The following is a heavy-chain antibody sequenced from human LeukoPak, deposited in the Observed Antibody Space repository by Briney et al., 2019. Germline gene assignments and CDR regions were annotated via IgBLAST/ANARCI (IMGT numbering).Heavy chain of an antibody. CDR1: GYTFTSCG. CDR3: ARNRAGSNDFWSGYYTGISDYYYYGMDV. Sequence: GASVKVSCKASGYTFTSCGISWVRQAPGQGLEWMGWISAYNGNTNYAQKLQGRVTMTTDTSTSTAYMELRSLRSDDTAVYYCARNRAGSNDFWSGYYTGISDYYYYGMDVWGQGTTVTVSS. CDR2: ISAYNGNT. D-gene: IGHD3-3*01. J-gene: IGHJ6*02. V-gene: IGHV1-18*01.